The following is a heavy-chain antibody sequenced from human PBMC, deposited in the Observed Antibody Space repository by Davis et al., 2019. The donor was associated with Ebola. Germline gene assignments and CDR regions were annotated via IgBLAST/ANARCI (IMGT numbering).Heavy chain of an antibody. D-gene: IGHD1-26*01. J-gene: IGHJ4*02. CDR3: ARDRFSYSFDY. CDR1: GFKVSSYS. Sequence: PGGSLRLSCVVSGFKVSSYSMNWVRQAPGKGLEWVAIISDDGSKRYYADSVKGRFTISRDNFKNTLYLQMNSLRAEDTAVYYCARDRFSYSFDYWGQGALVTVSS. CDR2: ISDDGSKR. V-gene: IGHV3-30*03.